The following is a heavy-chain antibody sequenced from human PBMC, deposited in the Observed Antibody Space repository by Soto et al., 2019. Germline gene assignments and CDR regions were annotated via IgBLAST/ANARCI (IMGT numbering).Heavy chain of an antibody. J-gene: IGHJ2*01. Sequence: PGGSLRLSCAASGFTFSSYSMNWVRQAPGKGLEWVSYISSSSSTIYYADSVKGRFTISRDNAKNSLYLQMNSLRAEDTAVYYCASVRPRARGYCSSTSCYRKGYWYFDLWGRGTLVTISS. CDR2: ISSSSSTI. D-gene: IGHD2-2*02. V-gene: IGHV3-48*01. CDR1: GFTFSSYS. CDR3: ASVRPRARGYCSSTSCYRKGYWYFDL.